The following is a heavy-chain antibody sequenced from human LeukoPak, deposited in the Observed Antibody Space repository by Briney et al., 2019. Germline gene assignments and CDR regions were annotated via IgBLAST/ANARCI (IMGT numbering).Heavy chain of an antibody. CDR2: FDPEDDEI. J-gene: IGHJ4*02. D-gene: IGHD1-7*01. CDR1: AYTLTVLS. V-gene: IGHV1-24*01. CDR3: ATETGNFYFYS. Sequence: ASVKLSCKVSAYTLTVLSMHWVRQAPGKGHEWMGGFDPEDDEITYAQRFQGRVTMTEDASTDTAYMELRSLRSEDTAVYYCATETGNFYFYSWGQGTLVTVSS.